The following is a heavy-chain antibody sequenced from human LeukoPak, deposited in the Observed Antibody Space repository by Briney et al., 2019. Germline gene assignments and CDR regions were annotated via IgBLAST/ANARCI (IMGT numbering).Heavy chain of an antibody. V-gene: IGHV3-48*03. Sequence: GGSLRLSCAASGFTFSSYEMNWVRQAPGKGLEWVSYISSSGSTIYYADSVKGRFTISRDNAKNSLYLQMNSLRAEDTAVYYCARVSLAPWVVTRGCHYWGQGTLVTVSS. D-gene: IGHD4-23*01. CDR1: GFTFSSYE. CDR2: ISSSGSTI. J-gene: IGHJ4*02. CDR3: ARVSLAPWVVTRGCHY.